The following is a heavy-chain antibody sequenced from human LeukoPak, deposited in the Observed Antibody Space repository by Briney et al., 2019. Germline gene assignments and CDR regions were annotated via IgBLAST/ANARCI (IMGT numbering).Heavy chain of an antibody. D-gene: IGHD1-26*01. CDR1: GFTFSNAW. CDR3: AKRESYRSPYYFDY. CDR2: ISDSGGST. Sequence: PGGSLRLSCAASGFTFSNAWMSWVRQAPGKGLEWVSGISDSGGSTYYADSVKGRFTISRDNSKNTLYLQMNSLRAEDTAVYYCAKRESYRSPYYFDYWGEGTLVTVSS. V-gene: IGHV3-23*01. J-gene: IGHJ4*02.